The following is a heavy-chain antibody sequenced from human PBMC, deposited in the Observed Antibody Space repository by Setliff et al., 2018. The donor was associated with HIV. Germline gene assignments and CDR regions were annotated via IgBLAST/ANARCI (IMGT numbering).Heavy chain of an antibody. CDR1: GYTFSSHS. CDR3: ARVQGATHYDILTGYTLYGLDV. J-gene: IGHJ6*02. CDR2: INAGNGNT. Sequence: GASVKVSCKASGYTFSSHSIHWVRQAPGQGFEWMGWINAGNGNTKFSQRFQGRVTMTTDTSTNTAYMVLTSLRSDDTAVYYCARVQGATHYDILTGYTLYGLDVWGQGTTVTVSS. V-gene: IGHV1-3*01. D-gene: IGHD3-9*01.